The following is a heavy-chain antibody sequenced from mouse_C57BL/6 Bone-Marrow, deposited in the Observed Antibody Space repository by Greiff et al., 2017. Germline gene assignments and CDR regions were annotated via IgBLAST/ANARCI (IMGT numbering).Heavy chain of an antibody. Sequence: EVQRVESGGGLVKPGGSLKLSCATSGFTFSDYGMHWVRQAPEKGLEWVAYISSGSSTIYYADTVKGRFTISRDNAKNTLFLQMTSLRSEDTAMYYCAKEYYYGMDYWGQGTSVTVSS. CDR3: AKEYYYGMDY. J-gene: IGHJ4*01. V-gene: IGHV5-17*01. CDR2: ISSGSSTI. CDR1: GFTFSDYG.